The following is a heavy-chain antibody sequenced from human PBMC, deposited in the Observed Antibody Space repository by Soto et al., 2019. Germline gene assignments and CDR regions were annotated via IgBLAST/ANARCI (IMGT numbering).Heavy chain of an antibody. CDR1: GFTFISYA. J-gene: IGHJ4*02. CDR2: ISGSGGST. V-gene: IGHV3-23*01. Sequence: GGPLRLPCGAAGFTFISYAMSWVIQAPGKGLEWVSAISGSGGSTYYADSVKGRFTISRDNSKNTLYLQMNSLRAEDTAVYYCAKDQPYYDFWSGPNDYWGQGTLVTVSS. D-gene: IGHD3-3*01. CDR3: AKDQPYYDFWSGPNDY.